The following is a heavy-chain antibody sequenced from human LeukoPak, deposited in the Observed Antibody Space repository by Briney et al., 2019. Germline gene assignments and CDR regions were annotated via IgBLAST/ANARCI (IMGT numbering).Heavy chain of an antibody. CDR1: TPIFNTHW. D-gene: IGHD6-6*01. Sequence: GGSLRLSCAASTPIFNTHWMSWVRQAPGKGLEWVATIKRDGIEKYCLDTEKGRFAISRDNAKNSLYLQMNSLRAEDTAVYYCARDRTLWGTGYSSSSGGYYYYMDVWGKGTTVTVSS. CDR2: IKRDGIEK. CDR3: ARDRTLWGTGYSSSSGGYYYYMDV. V-gene: IGHV3-7*01. J-gene: IGHJ6*03.